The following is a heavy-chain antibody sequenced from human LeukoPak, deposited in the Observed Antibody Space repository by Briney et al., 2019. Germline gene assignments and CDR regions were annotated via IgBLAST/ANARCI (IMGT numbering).Heavy chain of an antibody. CDR3: AKQLGYCSDGSCYFPY. V-gene: IGHV3-23*01. CDR2: ISNNGGYT. Sequence: GGSLRLSCAVSGVTVSTNYMGWVRQAPGKGLEWVSAISNNGGYTYYADSVQGRFTISRDNSKSTLCLQMNSLRAEDTAVYYCAKQLGYCSDGSCYFPYWGQGTLVTVSS. CDR1: GVTVSTNY. D-gene: IGHD2-15*01. J-gene: IGHJ4*02.